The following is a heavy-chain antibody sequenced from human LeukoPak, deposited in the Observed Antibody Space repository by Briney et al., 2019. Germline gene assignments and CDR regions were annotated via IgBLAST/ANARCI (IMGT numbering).Heavy chain of an antibody. V-gene: IGHV3-20*04. D-gene: IGHD1-7*01. Sequence: GGSLRLSCAASGFTFSSYAVSWVRQAPGKGLEWVSGISWSGGSTSYADSAKGRFTISRDNAKNSLYLQMNSLRAEDTALYYCARGPRLGTTGINAFDIWGQGTMVTVSS. CDR2: ISWSGGST. CDR1: GFTFSSYA. CDR3: ARGPRLGTTGINAFDI. J-gene: IGHJ3*02.